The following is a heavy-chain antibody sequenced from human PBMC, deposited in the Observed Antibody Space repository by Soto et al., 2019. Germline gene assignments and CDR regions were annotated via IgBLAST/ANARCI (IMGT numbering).Heavy chain of an antibody. J-gene: IGHJ4*02. CDR3: ARSLGGSNVNFDY. V-gene: IGHV1-8*01. Sequence: QVQLVQSGAEVRTPGASVKVSCKASGYTFTSYDINWVRQATGQGPEWMGWMNPDSGNTGYVQKFQGRVTMTRNTSISTDYMELCSLRSEDTAVYYCARSLGGSNVNFDYWGQGTLVTVSS. CDR1: GYTFTSYD. D-gene: IGHD3-10*01. CDR2: MNPDSGNT.